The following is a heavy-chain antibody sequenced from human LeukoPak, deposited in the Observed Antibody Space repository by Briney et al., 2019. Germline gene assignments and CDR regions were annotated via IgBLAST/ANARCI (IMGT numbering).Heavy chain of an antibody. V-gene: IGHV5-51*01. D-gene: IGHD3-10*01. J-gene: IGHJ3*01. CDR1: GYSFTTYW. CDR3: VRPSGVARGVIMSVQAFDV. CDR2: FFPGDSDT. Sequence: GESLKISCKGSGYSFTTYWIAWVRQMPGKGLEWMGIFFPGDSDTRYSPSFQGQVTISADKSITTAYLQWSSLKASDTAMYYCVRPSGVARGVIMSVQAFDVWGQGTMVTVSS.